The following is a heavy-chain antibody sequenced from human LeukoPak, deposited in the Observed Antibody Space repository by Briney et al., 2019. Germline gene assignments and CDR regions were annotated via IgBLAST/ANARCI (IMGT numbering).Heavy chain of an antibody. CDR3: ARGRQYRNYYDSSGYYYYGY. CDR1: GGSFSGYY. CDR2: INHSGST. D-gene: IGHD3-22*01. Sequence: PSETLSLTCAVYGGSFSGYYWSWIRQPPGKGLEWIGEINHSGSTNYNPSLKSRVTISVDTSENQFSLKLSSVTAADTAVYYCARGRQYRNYYDSSGYYYYGYWGQGTLVTVSS. V-gene: IGHV4-34*01. J-gene: IGHJ4*02.